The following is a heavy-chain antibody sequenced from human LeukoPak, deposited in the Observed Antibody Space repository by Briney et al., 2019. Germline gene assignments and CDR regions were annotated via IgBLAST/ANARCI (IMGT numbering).Heavy chain of an antibody. J-gene: IGHJ4*02. CDR2: INSDGSST. CDR1: GFTFRSYW. D-gene: IGHD3-10*01. Sequence: GGSLRLSCAASGFTFRSYWMHWVRQAPGKGLVWVSRINSDGSSTSYADSVKGRFTISRDNAKNTLNLQMNSLRAEDTAVYYCARDSRTSGSYLTWGQGILVTVSS. V-gene: IGHV3-74*01. CDR3: ARDSRTSGSYLT.